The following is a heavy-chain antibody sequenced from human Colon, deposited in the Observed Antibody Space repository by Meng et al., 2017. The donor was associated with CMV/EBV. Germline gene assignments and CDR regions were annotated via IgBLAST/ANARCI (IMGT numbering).Heavy chain of an antibody. CDR2: ISGDAEST. CDR3: ARPVARGIINYYYYGLDV. J-gene: IGHJ6*02. Sequence: GESLKISCAASGFAFSSFAMIWVRQAPGKGLEWVSAISGDAESTYYADSVRGRFTISRDKSENTLYLQMNSLRAEDTAVYYCARPVARGIINYYYYGLDVWGQGTTVTVSS. CDR1: GFAFSSFA. D-gene: IGHD3-10*01. V-gene: IGHV3-23*01.